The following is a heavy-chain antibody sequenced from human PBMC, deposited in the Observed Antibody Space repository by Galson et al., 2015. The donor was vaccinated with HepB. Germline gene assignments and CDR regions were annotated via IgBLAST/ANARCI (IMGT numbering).Heavy chain of an antibody. D-gene: IGHD1-1*01. J-gene: IGHJ6*02. V-gene: IGHV3-30*18. CDR2: ISYDGGTS. CDR3: AKEQRFSVNDIDAHFHDRMDV. CDR1: GFSFSNYG. Sequence: SLRLSCAASGFSFSNYGMHWVRQAPGKGLEWVVVISYDGGTSYYGDSVKGRFTISRDNSKNTLYLQMNSLSADDTAVYYCAKEQRFSVNDIDAHFHDRMDVWGQGTTALVYS.